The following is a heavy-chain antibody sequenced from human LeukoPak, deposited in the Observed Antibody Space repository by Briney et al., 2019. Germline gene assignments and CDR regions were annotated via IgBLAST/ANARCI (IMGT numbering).Heavy chain of an antibody. CDR3: ARVAYYYDSSGYYLYFDY. Sequence: GESLKISCKGSGYGFTSYWIGWVRQMPGKGLEWMGIIYPGDSDTRYSPSFQGQVTISADKSISTAYLQWSSLKASDTAMYYCARVAYYYDSSGYYLYFDYWGQGTLVTVSS. CDR2: IYPGDSDT. CDR1: GYGFTSYW. J-gene: IGHJ4*02. V-gene: IGHV5-51*01. D-gene: IGHD3-22*01.